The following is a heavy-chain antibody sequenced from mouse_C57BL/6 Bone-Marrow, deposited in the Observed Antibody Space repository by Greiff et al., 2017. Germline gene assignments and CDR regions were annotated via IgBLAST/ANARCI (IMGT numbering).Heavy chain of an antibody. CDR1: GFTFSSYG. V-gene: IGHV5-6*01. J-gene: IGHJ2*01. D-gene: IGHD2-2*01. CDR2: ISSGGSYT. Sequence: EVQGVESGGDLVKPGGSLKLSCAASGFTFSSYGMSWVRQTPDKRLEWVATISSGGSYTYYPDSVKGRFTISRDNAKNTLYLQMSSLKSEDTAMYYCAREGGYDGDYWGQGTTLTVSS. CDR3: AREGGYDGDY.